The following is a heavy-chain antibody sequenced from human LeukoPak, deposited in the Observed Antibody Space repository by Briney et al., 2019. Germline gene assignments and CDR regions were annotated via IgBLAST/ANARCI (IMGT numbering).Heavy chain of an antibody. CDR1: EYTFTGYY. J-gene: IGHJ4*02. Sequence: ASVKVSCKASEYTFTGYYMHWVRQAPGQGLEWMGWISPNSGGTNYAQKFQGRVTMTRDTSISTAFMELSRLRSDDTAVYYCARVKTMIVVVRLFDYWGQGTLVTVSS. CDR3: ARVKTMIVVVRLFDY. D-gene: IGHD3-22*01. V-gene: IGHV1-2*02. CDR2: ISPNSGGT.